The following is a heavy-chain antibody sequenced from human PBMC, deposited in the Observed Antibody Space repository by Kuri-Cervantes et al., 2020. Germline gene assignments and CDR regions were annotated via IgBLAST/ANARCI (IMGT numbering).Heavy chain of an antibody. J-gene: IGHJ4*02. Sequence: ASVKVSCKASGYTFTSYGISWVRQAPGQGLEWMGWISAYNGNTNYAQKLQGRVTFSRDTSASTAYMELSSLRSEDTAVYYCARGYYDFSYFDYWGQGTLVTVSS. CDR2: ISAYNGNT. V-gene: IGHV1-18*01. CDR1: GYTFTSYG. CDR3: ARGYYDFSYFDY. D-gene: IGHD3-22*01.